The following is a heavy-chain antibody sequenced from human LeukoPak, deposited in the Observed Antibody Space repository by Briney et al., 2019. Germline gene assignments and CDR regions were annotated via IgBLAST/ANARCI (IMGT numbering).Heavy chain of an antibody. D-gene: IGHD6-13*01. V-gene: IGHV3-21*01. CDR3: ARVAVAAAGTDY. J-gene: IGHJ4*02. Sequence: GGSLRLSCAASGFTFSSYAMSWVRQAPGKGLEWVSSISSNNDYIYYADSVKGRFTISRDNAKNSLFLQMNSLRAEDTAVYYCARVAVAAAGTDYWGQGTLVTVSS. CDR2: ISSNNDYI. CDR1: GFTFSSYA.